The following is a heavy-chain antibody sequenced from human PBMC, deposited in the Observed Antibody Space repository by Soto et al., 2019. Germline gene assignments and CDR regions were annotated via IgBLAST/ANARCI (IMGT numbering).Heavy chain of an antibody. J-gene: IGHJ1*01. CDR2: IIPIFGIT. Sequence: QAHLMQSGAEVKKPGSSVKVSCKASGGTFSGYAISWVRQRPGRGLEWMGGIIPIFGITTYAEKFQGRITLAADESTGTAFMDLRSLISEDTAVYYCARDPRSITGTTSSEDFQFWGPGTLFSVSS. V-gene: IGHV1-69*01. CDR1: GGTFSGYA. CDR3: ARDPRSITGTTSSEDFQF. D-gene: IGHD1-20*01.